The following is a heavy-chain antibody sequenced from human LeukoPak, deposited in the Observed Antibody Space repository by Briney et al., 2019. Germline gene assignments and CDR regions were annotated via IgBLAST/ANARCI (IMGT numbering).Heavy chain of an antibody. J-gene: IGHJ4*02. Sequence: GASVKVSCKASGYTFTNYDINWVRQAAGQGLEWMGWMNPNSGSTAYAQKFQGRVSMTGDTSISTACMELSSLRSEDTAVYYCARSLRGWYKDYWGQGTLVTVSS. D-gene: IGHD6-19*01. CDR2: MNPNSGST. CDR3: ARSLRGWYKDY. CDR1: GYTFTNYD. V-gene: IGHV1-8*01.